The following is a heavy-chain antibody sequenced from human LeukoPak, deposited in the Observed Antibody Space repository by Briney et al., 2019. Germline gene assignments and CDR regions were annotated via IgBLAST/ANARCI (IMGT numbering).Heavy chain of an antibody. CDR1: GGSIINYF. CDR2: IYYSGST. J-gene: IGHJ3*02. Sequence: PSETLSLTCTVSGGSIINYFWSWIRQPPGKGLEWIGYIYYSGSTNYNPSLKSRVTISVDTSKNQFSLKLSSVTAADTAVYYCARGVGVAARPYAFDIWGQGTMVTVSS. CDR3: ARGVGVAARPYAFDI. D-gene: IGHD6-6*01. V-gene: IGHV4-59*01.